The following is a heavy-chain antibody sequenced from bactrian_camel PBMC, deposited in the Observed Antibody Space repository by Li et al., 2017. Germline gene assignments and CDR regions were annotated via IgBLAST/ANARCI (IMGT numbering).Heavy chain of an antibody. Sequence: HVQLVESGGGSVQAGGSLRLSCAFDAYTPANVRMAWFRQAPGKGLEWVSTIATDGRSTNYADSVKGRFTISGDNAKNAMYLEMKNVKSEETALYFCSARGSRSSFAYWGQGTQVTVS. D-gene: IGHD2*01. CDR2: IATDGRST. CDR3: SARGSRSSFAY. CDR1: AYTPANVR. J-gene: IGHJ6*01. V-gene: IGHV3S1*01.